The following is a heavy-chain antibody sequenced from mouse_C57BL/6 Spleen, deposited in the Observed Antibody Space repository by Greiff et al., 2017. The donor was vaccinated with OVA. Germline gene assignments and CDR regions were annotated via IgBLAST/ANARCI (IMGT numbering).Heavy chain of an antibody. CDR3: ARTGTGFDY. V-gene: IGHV3-6*01. J-gene: IGHJ2*01. D-gene: IGHD4-1*01. Sequence: ESGPGLVKPSQSLSLTCSVTGYSITSGYYWNWIRQFPGNKLEWMGYISYDGSNNYHPSLKNRIPITRDTSKTQFFLKLNSVTTEDTATYYCARTGTGFDYWGQGTTLTVSS. CDR2: ISYDGSN. CDR1: GYSITSGYY.